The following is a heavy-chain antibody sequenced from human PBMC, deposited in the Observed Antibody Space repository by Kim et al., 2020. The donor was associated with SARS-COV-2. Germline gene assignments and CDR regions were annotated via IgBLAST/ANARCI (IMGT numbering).Heavy chain of an antibody. CDR2: SYYSVST. Sequence: ETLSLTCTVSGGSISSFYWSWIRQSPGKGLEWIGYSYYSVSTNYNPSLKSRVTILVDTSKNQFSLKLTSVTPADTAVYYCARAGAVAGLYAFDIWGQGTVVTVSS. V-gene: IGHV4-59*01. CDR1: GGSISSFY. D-gene: IGHD6-19*01. CDR3: ARAGAVAGLYAFDI. J-gene: IGHJ3*02.